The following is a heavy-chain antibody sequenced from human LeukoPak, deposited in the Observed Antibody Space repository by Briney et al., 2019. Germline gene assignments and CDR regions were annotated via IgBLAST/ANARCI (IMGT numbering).Heavy chain of an antibody. CDR3: ARGYLDYYYYYMDV. J-gene: IGHJ6*03. V-gene: IGHV1-46*01. CDR2: ISPSGGST. CDR1: GYTFASYY. Sequence: RASVKVSCKASGYTFASYYMFWVRQAPGQGLEWMGIISPSGGSTSYAQKFQGRVTMTRDMSTRTVYMELSSLRSEDTAVYYCARGYLDYYYYYMDVWGKGTTVTISS. D-gene: IGHD1-1*01.